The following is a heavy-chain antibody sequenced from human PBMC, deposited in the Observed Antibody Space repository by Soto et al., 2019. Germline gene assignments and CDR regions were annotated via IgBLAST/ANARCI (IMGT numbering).Heavy chain of an antibody. D-gene: IGHD3-9*01. CDR1: GFTFSSYG. V-gene: IGHV3-30*18. CDR2: ISYDGTNA. CDR3: AKDSSYFDWLPRPSDSDY. Sequence: QVQLVESGGGVVQPGRSLRLSCAASGFTFSSYGMHWVRQAPGKGLEWVAVISYDGTNAYYTESVKGRFTISKDNSKDTLYLQMNSLTPEDTAVYYCAKDSSYFDWLPRPSDSDYWGQGTLVTVSS. J-gene: IGHJ4*02.